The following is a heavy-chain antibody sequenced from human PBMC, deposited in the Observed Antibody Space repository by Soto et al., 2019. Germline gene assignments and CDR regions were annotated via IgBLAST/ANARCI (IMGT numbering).Heavy chain of an antibody. CDR2: IYYSGST. Sequence: SETLSLTCTVSGGSISSSSYYWGWIRQPPGKGLEWIGSIYYSGSTYYNPSLKSRVTISVDTSKNQFSLKLSSVTAADTAVYYCARTVVVAAFDYWGQGTLVTVSS. D-gene: IGHD2-15*01. V-gene: IGHV4-39*01. CDR3: ARTVVVAAFDY. J-gene: IGHJ4*02. CDR1: GGSISSSSYY.